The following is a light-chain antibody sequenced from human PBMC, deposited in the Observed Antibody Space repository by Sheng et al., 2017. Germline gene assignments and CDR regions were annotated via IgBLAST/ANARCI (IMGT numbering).Light chain of an antibody. Sequence: DIQMTQSPSSLSASVGDRVTITCRASQSITAYLNWYQQKLGKAPKLLLYAASTLQSGVPSRFSGSASGTDFTLTISSLQPEDFATYYCQQTFSSPWTFGQGTKVE. CDR1: QSITAY. J-gene: IGKJ1*01. V-gene: IGKV1-39*01. CDR3: QQTFSSPWT. CDR2: AAS.